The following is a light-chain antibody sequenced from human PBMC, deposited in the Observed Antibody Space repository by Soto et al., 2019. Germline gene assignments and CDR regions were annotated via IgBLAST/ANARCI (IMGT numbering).Light chain of an antibody. CDR1: SSNIGTYT. CDR2: SNH. Sequence: QSVLTQPPSASGTPGQRVTISCSGSSSNIGTYTVDWYQQVPGTAPKLLIYSNHQRPSGVPDRFSGSRSGNTASLTVSGLQVEDEADYYCISYGGSNNFPVVFGGGTKLTVL. V-gene: IGLV1-44*01. CDR3: ISYGGSNNFPVV. J-gene: IGLJ3*02.